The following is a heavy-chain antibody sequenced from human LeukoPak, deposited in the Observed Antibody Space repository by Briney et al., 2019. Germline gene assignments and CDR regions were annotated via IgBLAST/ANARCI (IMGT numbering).Heavy chain of an antibody. CDR2: INHSGST. J-gene: IGHJ5*02. V-gene: IGHV4-34*01. Sequence: PSETLSLTCAVYGGSFSGNYWSWIRQPPGKGLEWIGEINHSGSTNYNPSLKSRVTISVDTSKNQFSLKLSSVTAADTAVYYCARAVRLTGTGDWFDPWGQGTLVTVSS. CDR1: GGSFSGNY. CDR3: ARAVRLTGTGDWFDP. D-gene: IGHD3-3*01.